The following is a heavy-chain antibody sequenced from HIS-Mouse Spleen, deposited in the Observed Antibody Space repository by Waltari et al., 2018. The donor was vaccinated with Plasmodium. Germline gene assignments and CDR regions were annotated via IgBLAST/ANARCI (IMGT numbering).Heavy chain of an antibody. J-gene: IGHJ5*02. Sequence: QLQLQESGPGLVKPSETLSLTCTVPGGYISRSSYYWGWIRQPPGKGLEWIGSIYYSGSTYYNPSLKSRVTISVDTSKNQFSLKLSSVTAADTAVYYCARVPYYYDSSGYGMGWFDPWGQGTLVTVSS. V-gene: IGHV4-39*07. CDR1: GGYISRSSYY. CDR2: IYYSGST. D-gene: IGHD3-22*01. CDR3: ARVPYYYDSSGYGMGWFDP.